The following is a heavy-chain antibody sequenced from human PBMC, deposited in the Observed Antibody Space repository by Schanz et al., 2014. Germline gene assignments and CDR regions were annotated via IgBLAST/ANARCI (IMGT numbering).Heavy chain of an antibody. Sequence: QLVESGGGFVQPGGSLRLSCAASGLTLSDYWMHWVRQAPGEGLEWVANIKQDGSGKIYLGSVRGRFAISRDDAQNSVYLQMNSLRADDTAVYYCAKKGGDYGSGSYQIIDDWGQGTLVTVSS. CDR3: AKKGGDYGSGSYQIIDD. J-gene: IGHJ4*02. D-gene: IGHD3-10*01. CDR1: GLTLSDYW. V-gene: IGHV3-7*03. CDR2: IKQDGSGK.